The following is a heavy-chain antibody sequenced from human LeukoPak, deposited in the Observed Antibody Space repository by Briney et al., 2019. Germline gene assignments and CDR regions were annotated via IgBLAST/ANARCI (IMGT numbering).Heavy chain of an antibody. J-gene: IGHJ5*02. CDR1: GGSISSGSYY. Sequence: SQTLSLTCTVSGGSISSGSYYWSWIRQPAGKGLEWIGRIYTSGSTNYNPSLKSRVTISVDTSKNQFSLKLSSVTAADTAVYYCARTLSFRGNWFDPWGQGTLVTVSS. D-gene: IGHD3-16*01. CDR2: IYTSGST. CDR3: ARTLSFRGNWFDP. V-gene: IGHV4-61*02.